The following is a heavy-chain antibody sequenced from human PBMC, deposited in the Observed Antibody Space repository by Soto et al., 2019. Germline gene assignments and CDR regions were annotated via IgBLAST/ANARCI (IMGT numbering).Heavy chain of an antibody. D-gene: IGHD3-3*01. CDR1: GGSISSYY. J-gene: IGHJ4*02. V-gene: IGHV4-59*01. CDR2: IYYSWST. Sequence: QVQLQESGPGLVKPSETLSLTCTVSGGSISSYYWRWIRQPPGKGLEWIGYIYYSWSTNYNPSLISRNTISVDTSKNQVSLTLSSVTGAAKAVYYSAVGSYDFWSGYYTGGVHPTRFDYWGQGTMVTVSS. CDR3: AVGSYDFWSGYYTGGVHPTRFDY.